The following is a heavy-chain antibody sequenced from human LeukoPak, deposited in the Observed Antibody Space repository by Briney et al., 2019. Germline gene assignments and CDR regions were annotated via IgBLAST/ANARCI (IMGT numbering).Heavy chain of an antibody. Sequence: PGGSLRLSCAASGFTFSSYEMNWVRQAPGKELEWVSYISSSGSTIYYADSVKGRFTISRDNAKNSLYLQMNSLRAEDTAVYYCARALWGARSFDYWGQGTLVTVSS. CDR2: ISSSGSTI. V-gene: IGHV3-48*03. D-gene: IGHD7-27*01. J-gene: IGHJ4*02. CDR1: GFTFSSYE. CDR3: ARALWGARSFDY.